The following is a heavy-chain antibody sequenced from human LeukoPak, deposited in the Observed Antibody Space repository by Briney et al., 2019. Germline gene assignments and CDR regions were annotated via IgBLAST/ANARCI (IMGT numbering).Heavy chain of an antibody. Sequence: ASVKVSCKASGYTFTGYYMHWVRQAPGQGLEWMGWINPNSGGTNYAQKFQGWVTMTRDTSISTAYMELSRLRSDDTAVYYCAKRWTGEQWLGRIDYWGQGTLVTVSS. V-gene: IGHV1-2*04. D-gene: IGHD6-19*01. CDR2: INPNSGGT. CDR3: AKRWTGEQWLGRIDY. CDR1: GYTFTGYY. J-gene: IGHJ4*02.